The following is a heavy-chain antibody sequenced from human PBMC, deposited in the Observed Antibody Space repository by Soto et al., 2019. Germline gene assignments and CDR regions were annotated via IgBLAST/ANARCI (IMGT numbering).Heavy chain of an antibody. CDR1: GYRFTSYW. J-gene: IGHJ4*02. D-gene: IGHD6-13*01. CDR2: IDPSDSYT. Sequence: EVQLVQSGAEVKKPGESLRISCKGSGYRFTSYWISWVRQMPGKGLEWMGRIDPSDSYTNYSPSFQGHVTISADKSINTAYLQWSSLHASDTAMYYCARLQAAAGDNDLTFDYWGQGTLVTVSS. CDR3: ARLQAAAGDNDLTFDY. V-gene: IGHV5-10-1*01.